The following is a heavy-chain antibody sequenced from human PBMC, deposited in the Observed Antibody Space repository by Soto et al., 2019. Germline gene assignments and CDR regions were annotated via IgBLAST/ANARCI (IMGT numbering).Heavy chain of an antibody. D-gene: IGHD6-13*01. J-gene: IGHJ5*02. CDR2: IYSCGST. V-gene: IGHV3-53*01. CDR3: AKNRYSSSPGWFDP. Sequence: GGSLRLSCAASGFTVSSNYMSWVRQAPGKGLEWVSVIYSCGSTYYADSVKGRFTISRDNSKNTLYLQMNSLRAEDTAVYYCAKNRYSSSPGWFDPWGQGTLVTAPQ. CDR1: GFTVSSNY.